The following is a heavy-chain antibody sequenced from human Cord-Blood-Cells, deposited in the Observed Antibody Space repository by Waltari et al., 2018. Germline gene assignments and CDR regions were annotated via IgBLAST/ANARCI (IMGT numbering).Heavy chain of an antibody. CDR3: AKGKGSGSYDAFDI. CDR1: GFTVSSNY. V-gene: IGHV3-53*01. CDR2: IYGGGST. J-gene: IGHJ3*02. D-gene: IGHD1-26*01. Sequence: EVQLVESGGGLIQPGGSLRLSCAASGFTVSSNYMSWVRQAPGKGLEWVSVIYGGGSTYYADAVKGRFTISRDNSKNTLYLQMNSLRAEDTALYYCAKGKGSGSYDAFDIWGQGTMVTVSS.